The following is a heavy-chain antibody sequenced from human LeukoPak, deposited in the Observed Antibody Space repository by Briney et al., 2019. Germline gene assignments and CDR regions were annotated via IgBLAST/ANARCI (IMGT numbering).Heavy chain of an antibody. CDR3: GKDPNGDYVGAFDM. CDR1: GLTLRSYA. D-gene: IGHD4-17*01. V-gene: IGHV3-23*01. Sequence: PGGSLRLSCAASGLTLRSYAMSWVRQAPGKGPQWVSGISASGGRTYYADSVKGRFTISRDTSRNTLYLQMDSLRADDTAVYYCGKDPNGDYVGAFDMWGQGTTVTVSS. CDR2: ISASGGRT. J-gene: IGHJ3*02.